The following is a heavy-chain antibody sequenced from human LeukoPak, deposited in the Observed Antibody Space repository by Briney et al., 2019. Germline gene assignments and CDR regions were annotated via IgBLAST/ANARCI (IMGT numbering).Heavy chain of an antibody. CDR3: AKPSGYCSSTSCRTENDY. D-gene: IGHD2-2*01. J-gene: IGHJ4*02. V-gene: IGHV3-23*01. CDR2: ISGSGATT. CDR1: GITFSTYA. Sequence: GASLRLSCAASGITFSTYAMSWVGQAPGKGLEWVSAISGSGATTYYADSVKGRFTISRDNSKNTLYLQMNSLRAEDTAVYYCAKPSGYCSSTSCRTENDYWGQGTLVTVSS.